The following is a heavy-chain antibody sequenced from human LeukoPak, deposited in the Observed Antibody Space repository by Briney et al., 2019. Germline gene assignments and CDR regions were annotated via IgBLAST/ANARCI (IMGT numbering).Heavy chain of an antibody. CDR1: GFTFSSYW. Sequence: PGGSLRLSCAASGFTFSSYWISWVRQAPGKGLEWVANIKQGGSEKYYVDSVKGRFTISRDNSKNTLYLQMNSLRAEDTAVYYCAKPPLVPAYYYYYYMDVWGKGTTVTVSS. J-gene: IGHJ6*03. CDR3: AKPPLVPAYYYYYYMDV. V-gene: IGHV3-7*03. CDR2: IKQGGSEK. D-gene: IGHD2-2*01.